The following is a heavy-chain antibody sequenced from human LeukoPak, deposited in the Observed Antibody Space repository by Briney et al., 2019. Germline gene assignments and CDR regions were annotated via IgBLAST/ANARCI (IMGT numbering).Heavy chain of an antibody. CDR2: ISYDGSNK. J-gene: IGHJ4*02. CDR3: ARPWFGELLGFDY. Sequence: GGSLRLSCAASGFTFSSCAMNWVRQAPGKGLEWVAVISYDGSNKYYADSVKGRFTISRDNSKNTLYLQMNSLRAEDTAVYYCARPWFGELLGFDYWGQGTLVTVSS. D-gene: IGHD3-10*01. CDR1: GFTFSSCA. V-gene: IGHV3-30*03.